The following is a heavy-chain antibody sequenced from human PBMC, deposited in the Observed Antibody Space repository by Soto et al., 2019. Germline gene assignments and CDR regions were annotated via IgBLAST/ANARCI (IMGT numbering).Heavy chain of an antibody. J-gene: IGHJ4*02. CDR2: IIPIFGTA. CDR3: ARWAFRAQEKYYFDY. CDR1: GGTFSSYA. V-gene: IGHV1-69*01. Sequence: QVQLVQSGAEVKKPGSSVKVSCKASGGTFSSYAISWVRQAPGQGLEWMGGIIPIFGTANYAQKFQGRVTIKADESTSTAYLELSSLRSEDTAVYYCARWAFRAQEKYYFDYWGQGTLVTVSS.